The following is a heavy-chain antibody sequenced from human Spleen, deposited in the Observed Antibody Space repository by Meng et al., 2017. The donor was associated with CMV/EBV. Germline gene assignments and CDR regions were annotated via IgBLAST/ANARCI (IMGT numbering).Heavy chain of an antibody. CDR1: SSSSING. Sequence: SSSSINGGSWVRQPPGKGLEWIGEIYHSGGTNYNPSLNSRVTISVDKSKNQFSLKLSSVTAADTAVYFCATLNDFWSGYYSESPVDYWGQGTLVTVSS. CDR3: ATLNDFWSGYYSESPVDY. V-gene: IGHV4-4*01. CDR2: IYHSGGT. D-gene: IGHD3-3*01. J-gene: IGHJ4*02.